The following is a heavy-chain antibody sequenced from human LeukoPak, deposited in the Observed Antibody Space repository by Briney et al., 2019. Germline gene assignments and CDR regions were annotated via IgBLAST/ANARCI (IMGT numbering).Heavy chain of an antibody. Sequence: SETLSLTCIVSGDSISSYYWSWIRQPPGKGLEWIGYTSHSGSTNSNPSLKSRVTISVDTSKNQFSLTLSSVTAADTAMYYCARGAAGYSYGWGQGTLVTVSS. CDR2: TSHSGST. J-gene: IGHJ4*02. CDR1: GDSISSYY. CDR3: ARGAAGYSYG. D-gene: IGHD5-18*01. V-gene: IGHV4-59*01.